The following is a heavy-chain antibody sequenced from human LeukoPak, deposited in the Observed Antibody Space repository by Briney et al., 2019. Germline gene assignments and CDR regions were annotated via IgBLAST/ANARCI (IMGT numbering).Heavy chain of an antibody. CDR1: GYTFTVYY. CDR2: INPNSGGT. CDR3: VRGRGDSSGYYYISDDY. D-gene: IGHD3-22*01. V-gene: IGHV1-2*02. J-gene: IGHJ4*02. Sequence: ASVKVSFKASGYTFTVYYMHWVRQAPGQGLEWMGWINPNSGGTNYAQKFQGRVTMTRDTSISTAYMELSRLRSDDTAVYYCVRGRGDSSGYYYISDDYWGQGTLVTVSS.